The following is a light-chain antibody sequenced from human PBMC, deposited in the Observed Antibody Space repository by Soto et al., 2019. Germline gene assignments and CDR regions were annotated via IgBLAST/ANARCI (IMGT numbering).Light chain of an antibody. CDR1: SSNIGSNY. Sequence: QSVLTQPPSASGTPGQRVTISCSGSSSNIGSNYVYWYQQFPGTAPKLLIYRNNQRPSGVPDRFSGSKSGTSASLAISGLRSEDEADYYCAAWDDSLSGREVFGGGTKLTVL. CDR2: RNN. J-gene: IGLJ2*01. V-gene: IGLV1-47*01. CDR3: AAWDDSLSGREV.